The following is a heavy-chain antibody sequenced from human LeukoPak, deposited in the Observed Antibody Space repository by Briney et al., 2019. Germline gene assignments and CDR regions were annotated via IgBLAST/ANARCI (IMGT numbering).Heavy chain of an antibody. CDR1: GFTFSSYW. CDR3: ARAWIQAWSNDY. CDR2: IRQDGSEK. Sequence: GGSLRLSWAVSGFTFSSYWMSWVRQAPGKGLEWVANIRQDGSEKYYVDSVKGRFTISRDNAKNSLYLQMNSLRAEDTAVYYCARAWIQAWSNDYWGQGTLVTVSS. D-gene: IGHD5-18*01. J-gene: IGHJ4*02. V-gene: IGHV3-7*03.